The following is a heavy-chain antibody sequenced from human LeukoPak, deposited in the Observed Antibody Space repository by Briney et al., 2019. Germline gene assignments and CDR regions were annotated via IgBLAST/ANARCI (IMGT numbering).Heavy chain of an antibody. V-gene: IGHV5-51*04. Sequence: GESLKISCKGSGYSFTSYWIGWVRQMPGKGLEWMGIIYPGDSDTRYSPSFQGQVTISADKPISTAYLQWSSLKASDTAMYYCASTRNDYGDYRDAFDIWGQGTMVTVSS. CDR1: GYSFTSYW. D-gene: IGHD4-17*01. J-gene: IGHJ3*02. CDR2: IYPGDSDT. CDR3: ASTRNDYGDYRDAFDI.